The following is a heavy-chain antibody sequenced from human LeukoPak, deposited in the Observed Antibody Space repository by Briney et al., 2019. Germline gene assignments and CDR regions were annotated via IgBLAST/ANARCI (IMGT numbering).Heavy chain of an antibody. Sequence: TGGSLRLSCAASGFTVSSNEMSWVRQAPGKGLEWVSSISGGSTYYADSVKGRFTISRDNSDNTLFLHMNSLRTEDTAVYYCARFDDYDPHPPPLDSWGQGTLVTVPS. J-gene: IGHJ4*02. V-gene: IGHV3-38-3*01. D-gene: IGHD4-17*01. CDR3: ARFDDYDPHPPPLDS. CDR1: GFTVSSNE. CDR2: ISGGST.